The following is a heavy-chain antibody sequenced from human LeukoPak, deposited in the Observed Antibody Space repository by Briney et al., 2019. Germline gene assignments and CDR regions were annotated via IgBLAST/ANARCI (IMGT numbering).Heavy chain of an antibody. D-gene: IGHD6-13*01. CDR3: VKESAADATFHFDS. J-gene: IGHJ4*02. V-gene: IGHV3-33*06. CDR2: LWSDGNTA. Sequence: PGVSLRLSCAASGFTFNIFGMHWVRQVPGSGLEWVAVLWSDGNTAHYADSVKGRFTISRDSSENTLYLQMNSLRSEDTAVYYCVKESAADATFHFDSWGQGTLVTVSS. CDR1: GFTFNIFG.